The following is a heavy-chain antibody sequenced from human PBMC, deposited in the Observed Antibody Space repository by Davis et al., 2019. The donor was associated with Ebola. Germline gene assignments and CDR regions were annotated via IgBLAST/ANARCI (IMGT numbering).Heavy chain of an antibody. D-gene: IGHD3-10*01. CDR1: GFTFSSYW. J-gene: IGHJ6*04. Sequence: GESLKISCAASGFTFSSYWMHWVRQAPGKGLVWVSRINSDGSSTSYADSVKGRFTISRDHAKNTLYLQMNSLRAEDTAVYYCARQYYYGSGSQNLYYYYYGMDVWGKGTTVTVSS. CDR2: INSDGSST. V-gene: IGHV3-74*01. CDR3: ARQYYYGSGSQNLYYYYYGMDV.